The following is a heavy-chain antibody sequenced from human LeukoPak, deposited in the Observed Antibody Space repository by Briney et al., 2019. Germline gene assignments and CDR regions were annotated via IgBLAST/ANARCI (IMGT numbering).Heavy chain of an antibody. D-gene: IGHD3-9*01. CDR1: GYTFISYG. J-gene: IGHJ4*02. V-gene: IGHV1-18*01. CDR2: ISTYNGKT. Sequence: GASVKVSCTASGYTFISYGISWVRQAPGQGLEWMGWISTYNGKTNYAQKLQGRVTMTTDTSTSTAHMELRSLRSDDTAVYYCARDYDILTGYVTIDYWGQGTLVTVSS. CDR3: ARDYDILTGYVTIDY.